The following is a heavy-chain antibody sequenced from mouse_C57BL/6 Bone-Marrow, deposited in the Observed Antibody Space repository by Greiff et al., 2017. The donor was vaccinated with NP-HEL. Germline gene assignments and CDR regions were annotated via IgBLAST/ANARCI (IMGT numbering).Heavy chain of an antibody. CDR2: IDPENGDT. J-gene: IGHJ2*01. Sequence: EVQLQQSGAELVRPGASVKLSCTASGFNIKDDYMHWVKQRPEQGLEWIGWIDPENGDTEYASKFQGKATITADTSSNTAYLQLSSLTSEDTAVYYCTPMISFDYWGQGTTLTVSS. V-gene: IGHV14-4*01. D-gene: IGHD2-4*01. CDR1: GFNIKDDY. CDR3: TPMISFDY.